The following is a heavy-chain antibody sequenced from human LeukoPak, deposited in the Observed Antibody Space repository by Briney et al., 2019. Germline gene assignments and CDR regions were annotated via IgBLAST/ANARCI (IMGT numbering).Heavy chain of an antibody. J-gene: IGHJ4*02. CDR1: GFTFSSYV. V-gene: IGHV3-23*01. Sequence: PGGTLRLSCAASGFTFSSYVMSWVRQAPGKGLEWVSTITTGGTDTFYAVSVKGRFTISRDNSKNTLFLQMNSLRADDTAVYYCATTGSGSYYDYWGQGNLVTVSS. CDR2: ITTGGTDT. D-gene: IGHD1-26*01. CDR3: ATTGSGSYYDY.